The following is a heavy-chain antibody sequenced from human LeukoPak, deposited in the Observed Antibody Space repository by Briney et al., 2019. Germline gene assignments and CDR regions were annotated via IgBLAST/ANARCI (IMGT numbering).Heavy chain of an antibody. CDR3: ARVHLRVTDY. Sequence: GASVKVSCKASGYTFTDYYMHWVRQAPGQGLEWMGWINADSGGTKFAQKFQGRVTMTRDTSISTAYMELSGLRSDDTAVYYCARVHLRVTDYWGQGTLVTVSS. V-gene: IGHV1-2*02. CDR1: GYTFTDYY. CDR2: INADSGGT. D-gene: IGHD4-11*01. J-gene: IGHJ4*02.